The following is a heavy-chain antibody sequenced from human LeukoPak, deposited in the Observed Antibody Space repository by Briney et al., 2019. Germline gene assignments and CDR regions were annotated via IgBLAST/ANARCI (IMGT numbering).Heavy chain of an antibody. CDR1: GGSMSSSSYY. D-gene: IGHD3-22*01. CDR3: ARVRTIRGMIVVYGRPGPIDY. Sequence: SETLYLTCTVSGGSMSSSSYYWGWIRQPPGRGLEWIGSIYYSGSTYYNPSLKSRVTISVDTSKNQFSLKLSSVTAADTAVYYCARVRTIRGMIVVYGRPGPIDYWGQGTLVTVSS. V-gene: IGHV4-39*07. CDR2: IYYSGST. J-gene: IGHJ4*02.